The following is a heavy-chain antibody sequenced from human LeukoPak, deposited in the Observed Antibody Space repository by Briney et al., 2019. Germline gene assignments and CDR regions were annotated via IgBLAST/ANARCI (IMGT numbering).Heavy chain of an antibody. Sequence: ASVKVSCKASGYTFTRYYMHWVRQAPGQGLEWMGIINPSGGSTSYAQKFQGRVTMTRDTSTSTVYMELSSLRSEDTAVYYCARDLGYCSGGSCYAGDYWGQGTLVTVSS. D-gene: IGHD2-15*01. CDR2: INPSGGST. CDR1: GYTFTRYY. V-gene: IGHV1-46*01. J-gene: IGHJ4*02. CDR3: ARDLGYCSGGSCYAGDY.